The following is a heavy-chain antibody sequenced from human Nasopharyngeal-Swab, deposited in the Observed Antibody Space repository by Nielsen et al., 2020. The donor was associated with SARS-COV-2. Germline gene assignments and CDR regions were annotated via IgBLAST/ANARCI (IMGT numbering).Heavy chain of an antibody. Sequence: SETLSLTCAVYGGSFSGYYWSWIRQPPGKGLEWIGEINHSGSTNYNPSLKSRVTISVDTSKNQFSLKLSSVTAANTAVYYCARGRYSSSWYSYWGQGTLVTVSS. V-gene: IGHV4-34*01. CDR2: INHSGST. J-gene: IGHJ4*02. CDR3: ARGRYSSSWYSY. CDR1: GGSFSGYY. D-gene: IGHD6-13*01.